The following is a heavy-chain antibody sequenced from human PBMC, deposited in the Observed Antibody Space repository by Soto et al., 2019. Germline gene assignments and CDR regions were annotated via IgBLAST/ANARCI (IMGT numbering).Heavy chain of an antibody. CDR1: GGSISSYY. J-gene: IGHJ6*04. V-gene: IGHV4-59*01. CDR3: ARGGPYYYYYYGMDV. D-gene: IGHD2-15*01. CDR2: IYYRGST. Sequence: SETLSLTCTVSGGSISSYYWSWIRQPPAKGLEGIGYIYYRGSTNYHPSLKSRVTISVDTSKTQFSLKLSSVTAADPAVYYCARGGPYYYYYYGMDVWGKGTTVTVSS.